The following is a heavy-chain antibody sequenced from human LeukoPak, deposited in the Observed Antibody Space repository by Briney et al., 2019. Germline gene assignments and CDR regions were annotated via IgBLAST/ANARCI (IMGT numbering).Heavy chain of an antibody. CDR3: ARGRMDVVVPAAGYYYYYYMDV. D-gene: IGHD2-2*01. CDR2: IIPIFGTA. Sequence: ASVKVSCKASGGTFSGYAISWVRQAPGQGLEWMGGIIPIFGTANYAQKFQGRVTITADKSTSTAYMELSSLRSEDTAVYYCARGRMDVVVPAAGYYYYYYMDVWGKGTTVTVSS. CDR1: GGTFSGYA. J-gene: IGHJ6*03. V-gene: IGHV1-69*06.